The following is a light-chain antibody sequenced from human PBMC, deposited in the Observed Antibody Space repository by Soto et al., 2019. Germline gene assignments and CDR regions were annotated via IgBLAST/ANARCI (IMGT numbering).Light chain of an antibody. CDR3: QQYISSPLT. CDR1: QSVSSN. Sequence: EIVMTQSPATLSVSPGERATLSCRASQSVSSNLAWYQQKPGQAPRLVIYGASNRATGIPDRFSASGSGTDFTLTISRLEPEDFAVYYCQQYISSPLTFGQGTKVDI. J-gene: IGKJ1*01. V-gene: IGKV3-20*01. CDR2: GAS.